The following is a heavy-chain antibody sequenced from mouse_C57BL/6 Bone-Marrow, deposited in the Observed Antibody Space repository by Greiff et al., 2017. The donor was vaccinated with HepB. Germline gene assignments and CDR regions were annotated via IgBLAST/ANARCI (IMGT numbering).Heavy chain of an antibody. V-gene: IGHV5-9-1*02. CDR2: ISSGGDYI. D-gene: IGHD2-3*01. CDR3: TRDLIYDGYPYAMDY. CDR1: GFTFSSYA. J-gene: IGHJ4*01. Sequence: EVKLMESGEGLVKPGGSLKLSCAASGFTFSSYAMSWVRQTPEKRLEWVAYISSGGDYIYYADTVKGRFTISRDNARNTLYLQMSSLKSEDTAMYYWTRDLIYDGYPYAMDYWGQGTSVTVSS.